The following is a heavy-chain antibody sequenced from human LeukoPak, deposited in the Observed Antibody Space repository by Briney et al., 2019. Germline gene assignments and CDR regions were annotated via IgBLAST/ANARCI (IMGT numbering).Heavy chain of an antibody. CDR3: AREATYYDILTGYYKDAFDI. CDR1: GFTFSSYW. D-gene: IGHD3-9*01. V-gene: IGHV3-7*01. Sequence: GGSLRLSCAASGFTFSSYWMSWVRQAPGKGLEWVANIKQDGSEKYYVDSVKGRFTISRDNAKNSLYLQMNSLRAEDTAVYYCAREATYYDILTGYYKDAFDIWGQGTMVTVSS. J-gene: IGHJ3*02. CDR2: IKQDGSEK.